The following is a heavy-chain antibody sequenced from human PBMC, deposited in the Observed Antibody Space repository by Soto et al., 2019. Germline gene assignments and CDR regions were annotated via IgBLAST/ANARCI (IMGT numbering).Heavy chain of an antibody. D-gene: IGHD6-6*01. J-gene: IGHJ1*01. CDR2: ISPDGGNQ. CDR1: GFIFSDYA. CDR3: ARENSRIAPRLFQH. Sequence: GGSLRLSCVASGFIFSDYAMHWASQAPGKGLVWVALISPDGGNQYYSESAKGRFTISRDNSKNTLYLQMNDLRPDDTALYYCARENSRIAPRLFQHWGHGSLVTVSS. V-gene: IGHV3-30-3*01.